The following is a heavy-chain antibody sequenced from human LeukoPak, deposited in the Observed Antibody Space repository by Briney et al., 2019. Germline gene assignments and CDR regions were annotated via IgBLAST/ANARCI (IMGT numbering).Heavy chain of an antibody. V-gene: IGHV1-69*04. CDR3: ATGLKVAPVYYYGMDV. J-gene: IGHJ6*02. D-gene: IGHD5-12*01. CDR1: GGTFSSYA. CDR2: IIPILSIA. Sequence: SVKVSCKASGGTFSSYAISWVRQAPGQGLEWMGRIIPILSIANYAQKFQGRVTITADKSTSTAYMELSSLRSEDTAVYYCATGLKVAPVYYYGMDVWGQGTTVTVSS.